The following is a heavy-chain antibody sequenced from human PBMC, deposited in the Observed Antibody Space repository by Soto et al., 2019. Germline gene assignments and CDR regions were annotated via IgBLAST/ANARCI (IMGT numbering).Heavy chain of an antibody. V-gene: IGHV3-21*01. CDR3: AAHLGDGYSYGPDY. D-gene: IGHD5-18*01. J-gene: IGHJ4*02. CDR1: GFTFSSYS. Sequence: EVQLVESGGGLVKPGGSLRLSCAASGFTFSSYSMNWVRQAPGKGLEWVSSISSSSSYIYYADSVKGRFTISRDNAKNSLYLQMNSLRAEDTAVYYCAAHLGDGYSYGPDYWGQGTLVTVSS. CDR2: ISSSSSYI.